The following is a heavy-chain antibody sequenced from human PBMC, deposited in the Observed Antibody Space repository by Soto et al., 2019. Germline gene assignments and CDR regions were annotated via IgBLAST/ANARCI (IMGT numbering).Heavy chain of an antibody. CDR1: GATFSSYS. J-gene: IGHJ4*02. CDR2: IIPIFGTA. V-gene: IGHV1-69*01. CDR3: ARDGGRHSGGIDY. Sequence: QVQLVQSGAEVRKLGSSGKVSGKAPGATFSSYSTTGGRRAPGQGLEWMGEIIPIFGTANYAQKFQGRFTITADESTSTAYMELSSLRSEDTAVYYCARDGGRHSGGIDYWGQGTLVTVSS. D-gene: IGHD1-26*01.